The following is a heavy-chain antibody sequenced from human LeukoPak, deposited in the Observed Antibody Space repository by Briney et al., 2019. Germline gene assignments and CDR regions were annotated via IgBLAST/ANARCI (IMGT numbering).Heavy chain of an antibody. CDR3: ARRLIVVVPAANYYGMDV. Sequence: PGGSLRLSCAASGFTFSSYAMSWVRQAPGKGLEWVSAISGSGGSTYYADSVKGRFTISRDNSKNTLYLQMNSLRAEDTAVYYCARRLIVVVPAANYYGMDVWGQGTAVTVSS. CDR2: ISGSGGST. D-gene: IGHD2-2*01. CDR1: GFTFSSYA. V-gene: IGHV3-23*01. J-gene: IGHJ6*02.